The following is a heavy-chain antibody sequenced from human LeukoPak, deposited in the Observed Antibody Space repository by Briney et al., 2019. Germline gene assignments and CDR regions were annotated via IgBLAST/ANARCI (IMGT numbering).Heavy chain of an antibody. CDR3: ARDQTAAALDY. D-gene: IGHD6-13*01. CDR1: GFTFSSYS. J-gene: IGHJ4*02. CDR2: IWYDGSNK. V-gene: IGHV3-33*08. Sequence: GGSLRLSCAASGFTFSSYSMNWVRQAPGKGLEWVAVIWYDGSNKYYADSVKGRFTISRDNSKNTLYLQMNSLRAEDTAVYYCARDQTAAALDYWGQGTLVTVSS.